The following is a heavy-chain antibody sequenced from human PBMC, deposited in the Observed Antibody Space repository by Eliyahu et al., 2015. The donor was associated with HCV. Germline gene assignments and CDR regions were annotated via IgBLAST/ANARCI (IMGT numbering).Heavy chain of an antibody. CDR1: GFTFXXYA. Sequence: EVQLVESGGGLVQPGRSLRLSCAASGFTFXXYAMHWVRQTPGKGLEWVSGINWSGATTGYADSVKGRFTISRDNAKNSLYLQMNSLRAEDTALYYCAKDQGTSTVTTSGCDYWGQGTLVTVSS. D-gene: IGHD4-17*01. V-gene: IGHV3-9*01. CDR2: INWSGATT. J-gene: IGHJ4*02. CDR3: AKDQGTSTVTTSGCDY.